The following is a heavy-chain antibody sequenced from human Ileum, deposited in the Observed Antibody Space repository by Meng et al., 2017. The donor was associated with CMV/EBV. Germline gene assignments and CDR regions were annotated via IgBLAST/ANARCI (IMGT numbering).Heavy chain of an antibody. CDR3: ARVFDI. CDR1: GFTFSNYE. V-gene: IGHV3-48*03. CDR2: IGISGNAI. Sequence: GGSLKISCVASGFTFSNYEMNWVRQAPGKGLEWVSNIGISGNAIYYADPVKGRFTISRDNSKNSLYLQMNSLRTEDTAVYYCARVFDIWGQGTLVTVSS. J-gene: IGHJ3*02.